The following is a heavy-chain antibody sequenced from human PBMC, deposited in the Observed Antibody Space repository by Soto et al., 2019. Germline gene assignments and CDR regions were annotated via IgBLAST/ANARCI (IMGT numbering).Heavy chain of an antibody. J-gene: IGHJ6*03. V-gene: IGHV3-7*01. CDR1: EFSFSDYW. Sequence: GGSLRLSCAASEFSFSDYWMAWVRQAPGKGLEWVANLDQGGGEKHYGDSVKGRFTISRDNAKNSLYLQMNSLRAEDTAVYYCAREDCSSTSCYGIFDYYYYYMDVWGKGTTVTVSS. CDR3: AREDCSSTSCYGIFDYYYYYMDV. CDR2: LDQGGGEK. D-gene: IGHD2-2*01.